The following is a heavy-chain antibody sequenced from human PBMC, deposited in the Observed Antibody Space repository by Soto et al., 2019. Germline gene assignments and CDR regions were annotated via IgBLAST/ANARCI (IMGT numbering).Heavy chain of an antibody. V-gene: IGHV3-11*01. CDR1: GFTFSDYY. Sequence: QVQLVESGGGLVKPGGSLRLSCAASGFTFSDYYMSWIRQAPGKGLEWVSYISSSGSTIYCADSVKGRFTISRDNAKNSLYLQMNSLRAEDTAVYYCARDRLITFGGVIVPFDAFDIWGQGTMVTVSS. D-gene: IGHD3-16*02. CDR3: ARDRLITFGGVIVPFDAFDI. J-gene: IGHJ3*02. CDR2: ISSSGSTI.